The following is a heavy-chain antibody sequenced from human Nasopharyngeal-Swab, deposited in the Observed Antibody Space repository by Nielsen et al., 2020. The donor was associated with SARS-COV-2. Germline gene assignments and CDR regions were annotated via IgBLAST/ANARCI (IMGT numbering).Heavy chain of an antibody. V-gene: IGHV4-34*01. J-gene: IGHJ6*03. CDR2: INHSGST. D-gene: IGHD2-2*01. CDR3: ARGLSGIVPAPILGLGPYYYYYYMDV. CDR1: GGSFSAYY. Sequence: SETLSLTCAVYGGSFSAYYWGWIRQPPGKGLEWIAEINHSGSTNYNPSLKSRVTLSVDTSMNQVPLELSSVTAADTAVYYCARGLSGIVPAPILGLGPYYYYYYMDVWGKGTTVTVSS.